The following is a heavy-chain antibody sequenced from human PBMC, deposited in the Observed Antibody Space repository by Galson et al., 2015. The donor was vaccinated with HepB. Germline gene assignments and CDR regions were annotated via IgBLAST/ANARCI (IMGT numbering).Heavy chain of an antibody. CDR1: GFTFSSYA. D-gene: IGHD6-19*01. CDR2: ISGSGGST. J-gene: IGHJ4*02. CDR3: AKDLFAVETVAGTPGEFDY. V-gene: IGHV3-23*01. Sequence: SLRLSCAASGFTFSSYAMSWVRQAPGKGLEWVSAISGSGGSTYYADSVKGRFTISRDNSKNTLYLQMNSLRAEDTAVYYCAKDLFAVETVAGTPGEFDYWGQGTLVTVSS.